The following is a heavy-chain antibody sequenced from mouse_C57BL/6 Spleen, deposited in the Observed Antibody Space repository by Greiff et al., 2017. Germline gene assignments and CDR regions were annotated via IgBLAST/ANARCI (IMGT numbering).Heavy chain of an antibody. CDR3: ARCYGSYYYAMDY. Sequence: VQLQESGAELVRPGASVKLSCKASGYTFTDYYINWVKQRPGQGLEWIARIYPGSGNTYYNEKFKGKATLTAEKSSSTAYMQLSSLTSEDSAVYFCARCYGSYYYAMDYWGQGTSVTVSS. J-gene: IGHJ4*01. CDR2: IYPGSGNT. CDR1: GYTFTDYY. V-gene: IGHV1-76*01. D-gene: IGHD1-1*01.